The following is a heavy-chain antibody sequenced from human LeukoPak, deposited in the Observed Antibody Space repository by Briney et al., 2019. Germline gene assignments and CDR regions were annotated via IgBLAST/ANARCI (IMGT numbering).Heavy chain of an antibody. CDR1: GGSISSSSYY. Sequence: SETLSLTCTVSGGSISSSSYYGGWLRQPPGKGLEWIGSIYYSGSTYYNPSLKSRVTISVDTSKNQFSLKLSSVTAADTAVYYCASGWYQAGPRYWGQGTLVTVSS. V-gene: IGHV4-39*01. J-gene: IGHJ4*02. CDR2: IYYSGST. CDR3: ASGWYQAGPRY. D-gene: IGHD6-19*01.